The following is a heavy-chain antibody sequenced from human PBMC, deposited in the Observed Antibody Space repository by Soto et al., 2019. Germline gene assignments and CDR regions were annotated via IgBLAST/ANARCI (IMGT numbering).Heavy chain of an antibody. CDR3: AKDLDSSSWYNYYYYGMDV. J-gene: IGHJ6*02. Sequence: QVQLVESGGGVVQPGRSLRLSCAASGFTFSSYGMHWFRQAPGEGLEWVAVISYAGSNKYYADSVKGRFTISRDNSKNTLYLQMNSLRAEDTAVYYCAKDLDSSSWYNYYYYGMDVWGQGTTVTVSS. V-gene: IGHV3-30*18. CDR1: GFTFSSYG. CDR2: ISYAGSNK. D-gene: IGHD6-13*01.